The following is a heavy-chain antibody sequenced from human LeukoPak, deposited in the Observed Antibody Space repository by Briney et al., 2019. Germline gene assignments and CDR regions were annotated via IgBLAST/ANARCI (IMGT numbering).Heavy chain of an antibody. Sequence: GESLKISCKGSGYSFTSYWIGWVRQMPGKGLEWMGIIYPGDSDTRYSPSFQGQATISADKSISTAYLQWSSLKASDTAMYYCARRRGDGYKPGYFDYWGQGTLVTVSS. CDR1: GYSFTSYW. D-gene: IGHD5-24*01. V-gene: IGHV5-51*01. CDR2: IYPGDSDT. J-gene: IGHJ4*02. CDR3: ARRRGDGYKPGYFDY.